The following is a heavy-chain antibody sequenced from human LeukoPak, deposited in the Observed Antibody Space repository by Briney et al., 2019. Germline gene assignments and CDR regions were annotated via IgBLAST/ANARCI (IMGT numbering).Heavy chain of an antibody. D-gene: IGHD6-6*01. CDR2: INPNSGGT. CDR3: ATVSVSSSSGFDY. J-gene: IGHJ4*02. V-gene: IGHV1-2*02. Sequence: ASVKVSCRASGCTFTGYYMYWVRQAPGQGLECMGWINPNSGGTKYGQKFQGRIIMTSDTSTSTAYMELSSLRSDDTAVFYCATVSVSSSSGFDYWGQGTLVTVSS. CDR1: GCTFTGYY.